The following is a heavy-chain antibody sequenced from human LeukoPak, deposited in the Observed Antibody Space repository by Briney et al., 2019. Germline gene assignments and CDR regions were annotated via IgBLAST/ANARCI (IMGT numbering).Heavy chain of an antibody. V-gene: IGHV3-23*01. D-gene: IGHD3-16*02. CDR2: ISGSGGST. CDR3: AKDRSFGGVIATIDY. Sequence: GGSLRLSCAVSGFTVSSYDMNWVRQAPGKGLEWVSAISGSGGSTYYADSVKGRFTISRDNSKNTLYLQMNSLRAEDTAVYYCAKDRSFGGVIATIDYWGQGTLVTVSS. J-gene: IGHJ4*02. CDR1: GFTVSSYD.